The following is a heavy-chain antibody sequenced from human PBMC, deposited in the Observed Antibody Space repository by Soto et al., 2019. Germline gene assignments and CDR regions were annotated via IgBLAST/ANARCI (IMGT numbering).Heavy chain of an antibody. D-gene: IGHD1-26*01. CDR3: ARVESIVGATYDAFDI. Sequence: KTSETLSLTCTVSGGSISSGGYYWSWIRQHPGKGLEWIGYIYYSGSTYYNPSLKSRVTISVDTSKNQFSLKLSSVTAADTAVYYCARVESIVGATYDAFDIWGQGTMVTVSS. J-gene: IGHJ3*02. V-gene: IGHV4-31*03. CDR2: IYYSGST. CDR1: GGSISSGGYY.